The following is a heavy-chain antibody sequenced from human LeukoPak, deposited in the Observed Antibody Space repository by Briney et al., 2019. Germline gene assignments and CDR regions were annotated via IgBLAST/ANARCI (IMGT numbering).Heavy chain of an antibody. Sequence: ASVKVSYKASGYTFSDYYIHWVRQAPGEGLEWVGWVFPRSGDTYYSQRFHGRVAMTTDTSITTAYVELSRLKSDDTGVYFCARPPRDLVSAAPFPFWGEGTRVTVSS. D-gene: IGHD5/OR15-5a*01. V-gene: IGHV1-2*02. CDR3: ARPPRDLVSAAPFPF. J-gene: IGHJ1*01. CDR1: GYTFSDYY. CDR2: VFPRSGDT.